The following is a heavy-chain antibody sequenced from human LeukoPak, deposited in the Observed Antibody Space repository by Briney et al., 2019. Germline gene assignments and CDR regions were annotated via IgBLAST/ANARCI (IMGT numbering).Heavy chain of an antibody. Sequence: VASVKVSCKASGYTFTSYGISWVRQAPGQGLEWMGWISAYNGNTNYAQKLQGRVTMTTDTSTSTAYMELRSLRSDDTAVYYCARDWHFDWLFPGAFDIWGQGTMVTVSS. CDR3: ARDWHFDWLFPGAFDI. CDR2: ISAYNGNT. V-gene: IGHV1-18*01. D-gene: IGHD3-9*01. J-gene: IGHJ3*02. CDR1: GYTFTSYG.